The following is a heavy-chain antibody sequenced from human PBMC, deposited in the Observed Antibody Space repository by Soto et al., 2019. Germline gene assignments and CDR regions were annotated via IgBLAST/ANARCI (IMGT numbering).Heavy chain of an antibody. CDR2: IYWDDDK. CDR1: GFSLSTSGVS. V-gene: IGHV2-5*02. J-gene: IGHJ4*02. D-gene: IGHD2-15*01. Sequence: QITLKESGPTLVKPTQTLTLTCTFSGFSLSTSGVSVGWIRQPPGKALEWLALIYWDDDKRLSPSQKSRLTITKDTSKNQGVLARSDMDPVDTATYYCAPRYCSGGRCLTFGHWGQGTLVTVSS. CDR3: APRYCSGGRCLTFGH.